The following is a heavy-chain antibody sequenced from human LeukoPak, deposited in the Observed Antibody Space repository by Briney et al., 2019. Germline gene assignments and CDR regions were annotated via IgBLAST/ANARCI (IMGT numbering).Heavy chain of an antibody. Sequence: GPLRPSCAASGFTFTNYAMGWVRQAPGKGVEWVSSISGNGGTAYYADSVKGRFTISRDNSKNTLSLQMNSLRAEDTAVYYCAKVRQWLEPFDYWGQGTLVTVSS. J-gene: IGHJ4*02. CDR1: GFTFTNYA. CDR3: AKVRQWLEPFDY. CDR2: ISGNGGTA. V-gene: IGHV3-23*01. D-gene: IGHD6-19*01.